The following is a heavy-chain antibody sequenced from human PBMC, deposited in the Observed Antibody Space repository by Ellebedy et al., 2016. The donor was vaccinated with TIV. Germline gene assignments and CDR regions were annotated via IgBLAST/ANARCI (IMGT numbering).Heavy chain of an antibody. J-gene: IGHJ4*02. CDR2: MNPNSGNT. CDR3: ARGGRGSSSWEFDY. V-gene: IGHV1-8*01. Sequence: AASVKVSCKASGYTFTSYDINWVRQATGQGLEWMGWMNPNSGNTGYAQKFQGRVTMTRNTSISTAYMELSSLRSEDPAVYYCARGGRGSSSWEFDYWGQGTLVTVSS. D-gene: IGHD6-13*01. CDR1: GYTFTSYD.